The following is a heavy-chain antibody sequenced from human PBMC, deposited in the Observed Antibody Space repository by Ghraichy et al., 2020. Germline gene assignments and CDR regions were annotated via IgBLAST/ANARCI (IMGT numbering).Heavy chain of an antibody. CDR3: AKDGMRIVATLFDY. CDR2: ISGSGGST. D-gene: IGHD5-12*01. CDR1: GFTFSSYA. V-gene: IGHV3-23*01. J-gene: IGHJ4*02. Sequence: GGSLRLSCAASGFTFSSYAMSWVRQAPGKGLEWVSAISGSGGSTYYTDSVKGRFTISRDNSKNTLYLQMNSLRAEDTAVYYCAKDGMRIVATLFDYWGQGTLVTVSS.